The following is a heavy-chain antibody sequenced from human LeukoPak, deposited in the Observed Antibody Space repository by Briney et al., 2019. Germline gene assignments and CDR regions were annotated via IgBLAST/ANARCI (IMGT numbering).Heavy chain of an antibody. D-gene: IGHD3-3*01. CDR1: GYTFTSYY. CDR3: ATSGITIFGVVRRYGMDV. Sequence: GASVKVSCKASGYTFTSYYMHWVRQAPGQGLEWMGIINPSGGSTSYAQKFQGRVTMTRDTSTSTVYMELSSLRSEDTAVYYWATSGITIFGVVRRYGMDVWGQGTTVTVSS. V-gene: IGHV1-46*01. CDR2: INPSGGST. J-gene: IGHJ6*02.